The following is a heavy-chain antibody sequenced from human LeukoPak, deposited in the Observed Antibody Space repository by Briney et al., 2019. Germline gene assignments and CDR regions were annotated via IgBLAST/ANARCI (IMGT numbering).Heavy chain of an antibody. J-gene: IGHJ4*02. D-gene: IGHD4-17*01. CDR3: AREPVTTGGYDY. CDR2: IYHSGST. V-gene: IGHV4-30-2*01. CDR1: GGSISSGGYS. Sequence: SETPSLTCAVSGGSISSGGYSWSWIRQPPGKGLEWIGYIYHSGSTYYNPSLKSRVTISVDRSKNQFSLKLSSVTAADTAVYYCAREPVTTGGYDYWGQGTLVTVSS.